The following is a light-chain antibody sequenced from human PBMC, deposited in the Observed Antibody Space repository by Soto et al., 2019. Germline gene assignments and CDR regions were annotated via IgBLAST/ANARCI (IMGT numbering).Light chain of an antibody. CDR2: DAS. CDR3: QQSYSTPLT. J-gene: IGKJ4*01. Sequence: DIQMTQSPSSLSASVGDRVTISCQASQDISNYLNWYQHKEGKAPKLLIYDASNLETGVPSRFSGSGSGTDFTLTISSLQPEDFATYYCQQSYSTPLTFGGGTKVEIK. V-gene: IGKV1-39*01. CDR1: QDISNY.